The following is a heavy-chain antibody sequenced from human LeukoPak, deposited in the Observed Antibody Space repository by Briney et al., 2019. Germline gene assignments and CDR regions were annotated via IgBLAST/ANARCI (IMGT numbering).Heavy chain of an antibody. CDR3: ARGGLGVAGLDAFDI. Sequence: PGWSLRLSCAASGFTFYTYGMHWVRQAPGKGLEWVSYISSYSSTKYYADSVKGRFIISRDNAKNSLYLQMNSLRAEDTAVYYCARGGLGVAGLDAFDIWGQGTMVTVSS. CDR1: GFTFYTYG. J-gene: IGHJ3*02. V-gene: IGHV3-48*01. CDR2: ISSYSSTK. D-gene: IGHD6-19*01.